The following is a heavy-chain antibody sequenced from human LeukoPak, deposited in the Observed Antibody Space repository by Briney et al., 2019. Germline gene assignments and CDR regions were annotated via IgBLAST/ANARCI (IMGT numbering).Heavy chain of an antibody. CDR1: GFTFSGYA. Sequence: PGGSLRLSCAVSGFTFSGYAMSWVRQAPGKGLEWVSTISGSGDYTYYADSVKGRFSISRDNSKNTLHLQMNSLRVEDTAVYSCAKYEIGSSNGYRSHFDYWGQGTLVTVSS. D-gene: IGHD6-13*01. J-gene: IGHJ4*02. CDR2: ISGSGDYT. CDR3: AKYEIGSSNGYRSHFDY. V-gene: IGHV3-23*01.